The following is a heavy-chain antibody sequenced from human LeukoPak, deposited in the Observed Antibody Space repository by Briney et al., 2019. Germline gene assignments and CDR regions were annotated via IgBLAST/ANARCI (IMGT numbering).Heavy chain of an antibody. CDR1: GFTFSNYW. CDR3: ARGIVPNSPRYFDP. J-gene: IGHJ4*02. Sequence: RGSLRLSCAASGFTFSNYWMSWVRQAPGKGLEWVANIKEDGSEQHSVDSVKGRSTISRDNARNSLYLQMNRLRVEDTAVYYCARGIVPNSPRYFDPWGQGTLVTVSS. D-gene: IGHD4-23*01. CDR2: IKEDGSEQ. V-gene: IGHV3-7*01.